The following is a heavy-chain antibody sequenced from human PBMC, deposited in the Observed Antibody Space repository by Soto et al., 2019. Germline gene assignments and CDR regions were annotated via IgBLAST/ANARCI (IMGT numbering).Heavy chain of an antibody. CDR2: IYYSGST. Sequence: SETLSLTCTVSGGSISSYYWSWIRQPPGKGLEWIGYIYYSGSTNYNPSLKSRVTISVDTSKNQFSLKLSSVTAADTAVYYCARGNYYDSSAKRLDYWGQGTLVTVSS. D-gene: IGHD3-22*01. CDR1: GGSISSYY. CDR3: ARGNYYDSSAKRLDY. J-gene: IGHJ4*02. V-gene: IGHV4-59*08.